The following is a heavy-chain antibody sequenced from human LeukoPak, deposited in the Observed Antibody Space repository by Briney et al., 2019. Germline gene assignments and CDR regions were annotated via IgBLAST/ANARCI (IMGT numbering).Heavy chain of an antibody. J-gene: IGHJ5*02. V-gene: IGHV3-7*01. CDR3: SPRGP. D-gene: IGHD3-10*01. CDR1: GFTFSNVW. CDR2: INQDGSET. Sequence: PGGSLRLSCAASGFTFSNVWMRWVRQAPGKGLEWVANINQDGSETYYVDSVEGRFTISRDNAKNSLYLQMHSLRAEDTAVYYCSPRGPWGQGTLVTVSS.